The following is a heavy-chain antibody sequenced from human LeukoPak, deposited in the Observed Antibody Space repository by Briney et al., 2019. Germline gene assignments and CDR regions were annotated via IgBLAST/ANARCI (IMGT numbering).Heavy chain of an antibody. CDR3: ARDYRSHSPYGDYFDY. Sequence: GGSLRLSCAASGFTFSSYGMHWVRQAPGKGLEWVAVIWYDGSNKYYADSVKGRFTISRDNSKNTLYLQMNSLRAEDTAVYYCARDYRSHSPYGDYFDYWGQGTLVTVSS. V-gene: IGHV3-33*01. CDR1: GFTFSSYG. D-gene: IGHD4-17*01. CDR2: IWYDGSNK. J-gene: IGHJ4*02.